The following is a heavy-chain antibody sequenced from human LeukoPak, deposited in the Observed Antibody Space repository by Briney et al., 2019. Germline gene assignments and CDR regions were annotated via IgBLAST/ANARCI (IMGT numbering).Heavy chain of an antibody. CDR2: MNPNSGNT. J-gene: IGHJ4*02. Sequence: ASVKVSCKASGYTFTSYDINWVRQATGQGLEWMGWMNPNSGNTGYARKFQGRVTMTRSTSISTAYMELSSLRSEDTAVYYCARVPYSSGGIDYWGQGTLVTVSS. CDR1: GYTFTSYD. D-gene: IGHD3-10*01. V-gene: IGHV1-8*01. CDR3: ARVPYSSGGIDY.